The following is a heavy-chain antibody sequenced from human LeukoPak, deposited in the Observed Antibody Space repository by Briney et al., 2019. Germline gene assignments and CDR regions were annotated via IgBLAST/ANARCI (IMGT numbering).Heavy chain of an antibody. V-gene: IGHV1-8*01. Sequence: SVKVSCKASGYTFTSYDINWVRQATGQGLEWMGWMNPNSGDTGYAQKFQGRVTMTRDTSISTAYMELNRLRSDDTAVYYCASGFWSGYYTGAYWGQGTLVTVSS. CDR3: ASGFWSGYYTGAY. J-gene: IGHJ4*02. D-gene: IGHD3-3*01. CDR1: GYTFTSYD. CDR2: MNPNSGDT.